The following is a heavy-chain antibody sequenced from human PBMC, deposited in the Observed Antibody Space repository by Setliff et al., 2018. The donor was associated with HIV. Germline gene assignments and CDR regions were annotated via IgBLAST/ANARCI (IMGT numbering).Heavy chain of an antibody. CDR1: GGTFSSYA. J-gene: IGHJ3*02. Sequence: ASVKVSCKASGGTFSSYAISWVRQAPGQGLEWMGGIIPIFGTANYAQKFQGRVTITTDESTSTAYMELSSLRSEDTAVYYCASEFSSGYYYGTDAFDIWGQGTMVTVSS. D-gene: IGHD3-22*01. V-gene: IGHV1-69*05. CDR2: IIPIFGTA. CDR3: ASEFSSGYYYGTDAFDI.